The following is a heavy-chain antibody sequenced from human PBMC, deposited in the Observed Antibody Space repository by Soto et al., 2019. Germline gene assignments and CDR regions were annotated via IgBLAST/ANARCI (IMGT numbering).Heavy chain of an antibody. CDR3: ARQGRFGELSVFDY. Sequence: QVQLQESGPGLVKPSQTLSLTCTVSGGSISSGGYYWSWIRQHPGKGLEWIGYIYYSGSTYYNPSLTSRVTISVDTSKNQFSLKLSSVTAADTAVYYCARQGRFGELSVFDYWGQGTLVTVSS. CDR1: GGSISSGGYY. D-gene: IGHD3-10*01. CDR2: IYYSGST. V-gene: IGHV4-31*03. J-gene: IGHJ4*02.